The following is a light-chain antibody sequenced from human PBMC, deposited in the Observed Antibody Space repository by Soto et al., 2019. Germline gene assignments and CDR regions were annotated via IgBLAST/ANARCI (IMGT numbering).Light chain of an antibody. CDR2: KAT. J-gene: IGKJ2*01. CDR3: QQYNDFQYS. CDR1: RNIGSW. V-gene: IGKV1-5*03. Sequence: DIQMTQSPSTLSASVGDGVTITCRAGRNIGSWLAWYQQKPGEAPKLLISKATNLQSGVPSRFSGSGSGTDFSLTISSLQPVDSATYFCQQYNDFQYSFGPGTKLDI.